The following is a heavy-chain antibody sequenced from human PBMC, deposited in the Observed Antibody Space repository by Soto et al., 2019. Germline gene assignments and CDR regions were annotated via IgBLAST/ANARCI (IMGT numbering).Heavy chain of an antibody. J-gene: IGHJ6*02. CDR2: IWYDGSNK. CDR3: ARRVTMVRGVYYYYGMDV. V-gene: IGHV3-33*01. D-gene: IGHD3-10*01. CDR1: GFTFSSYG. Sequence: GGSLRLSCAASGFTFSSYGMHWVRQAPGKGLEWVAVIWYDGSNKYYADSVKGRFTISRDNSKNTLYLQMNSLRAEDTAVYYCARRVTMVRGVYYYYGMDVWGQGTTVT.